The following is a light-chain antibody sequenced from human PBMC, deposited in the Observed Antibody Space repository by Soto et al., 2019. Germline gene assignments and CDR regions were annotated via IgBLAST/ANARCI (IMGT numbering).Light chain of an antibody. J-gene: IGKJ1*01. Sequence: EIVLTQSPGTLSLSPGERATLSCRASQSVSNYYLAWYQQKPGQAPRLLIYGASNRATGIPDRFSGSGSGTDFTLTISRLEPEDFAVYYCQQYCSSGTFGQGTKVDIK. CDR2: GAS. V-gene: IGKV3-20*01. CDR1: QSVSNYY. CDR3: QQYCSSGT.